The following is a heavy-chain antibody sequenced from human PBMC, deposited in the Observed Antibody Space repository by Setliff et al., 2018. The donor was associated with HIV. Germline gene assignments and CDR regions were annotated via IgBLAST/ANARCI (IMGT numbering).Heavy chain of an antibody. J-gene: IGHJ4*02. D-gene: IGHD3-3*01. CDR3: ARANFWSGYYSY. CDR1: GGSISSSNYY. CDR2: IYYSGST. V-gene: IGHV4-39*07. Sequence: SSETLSLTCTVSGGSISSSNYYWGWIRQPPGKGLEWIGSIYYSGSTYYNPSLKSRVTISVDTSKNQFSLKLSSVTAADTAVYYCARANFWSGYYSYWGQGTLVTV.